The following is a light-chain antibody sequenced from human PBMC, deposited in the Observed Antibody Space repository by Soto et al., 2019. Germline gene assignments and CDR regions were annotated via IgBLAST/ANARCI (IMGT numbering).Light chain of an antibody. Sequence: QSVLTQPASVSGSPGQSITISCTGTSSDVGAYNYVSWYQQYPGRAPKLMIYDVTNRPSGVSNRFSGSKSGNTASLTISGLQAEDEADSYCSSYTASSTRVFGPGTKVTVL. CDR1: SSDVGAYNY. CDR3: SSYTASSTRV. V-gene: IGLV2-14*03. CDR2: DVT. J-gene: IGLJ1*01.